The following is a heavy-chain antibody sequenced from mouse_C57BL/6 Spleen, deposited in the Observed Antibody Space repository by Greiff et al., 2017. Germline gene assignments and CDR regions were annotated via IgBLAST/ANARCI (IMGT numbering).Heavy chain of an antibody. Sequence: QVQLKQSGAELARPGASVKLSCKASGYNFTSYGISWVKQRTGQGLEWIGEIYPRSGNTYYNEKFKGKATLTADKSSSTAYMELRSLTSEDSAVYFCAGIYYYGSFAYWGQGTLVTVSA. D-gene: IGHD1-1*01. J-gene: IGHJ3*01. CDR2: IYPRSGNT. CDR1: GYNFTSYG. V-gene: IGHV1-81*01. CDR3: AGIYYYGSFAY.